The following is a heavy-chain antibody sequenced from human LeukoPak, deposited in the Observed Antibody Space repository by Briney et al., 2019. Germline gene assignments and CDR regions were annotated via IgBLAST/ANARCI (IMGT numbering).Heavy chain of an antibody. CDR3: AKSSGYYYDSSGYAPFDY. Sequence: GGSLRLSCAASGFTFSSYAMSWVRQAPGRGLEWVSAISGNGGSTYYADSVKGRFTISRDNSKNTLYLQMNSLRAEDTAVYYCAKSSGYYYDSSGYAPFDYWGQGTLVTVSS. CDR1: GFTFSSYA. J-gene: IGHJ4*02. CDR2: ISGNGGST. D-gene: IGHD3-22*01. V-gene: IGHV3-23*01.